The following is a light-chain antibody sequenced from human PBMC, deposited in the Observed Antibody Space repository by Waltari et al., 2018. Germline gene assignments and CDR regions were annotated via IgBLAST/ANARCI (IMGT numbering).Light chain of an antibody. V-gene: IGLV4-69*01. CDR2: VKIDGSH. CDR3: QTGGHGTWV. CDR1: SGPSPHI. J-gene: IGLJ3*02. Sequence: QLVLNQSPSASASLGASVKLTCPLRSGPSPHILPCPQQPPEKGPRFLMNVKIDGSHNKGVGIPDRFSGSSSGAERYLTISSLQSEDEADYYCQTGGHGTWVFGGGTRLTVL.